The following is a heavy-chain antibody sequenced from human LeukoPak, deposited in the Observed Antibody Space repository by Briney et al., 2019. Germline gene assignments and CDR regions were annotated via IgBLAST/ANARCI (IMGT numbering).Heavy chain of an antibody. J-gene: IGHJ6*02. CDR2: ISSSSSYI. Sequence: GGSLRLSCAASGFTFSSYSMNWVRQAPGKGLEWVSSISSSSSYIYYADSVKGRFTISRDNAKNSLYMQMSSLRAEDTAEYYCARDDSDLVVVVADRENLWRFYGMDVWGQGTTVTVSS. V-gene: IGHV3-21*01. CDR3: ARDDSDLVVVVADRENLWRFYGMDV. D-gene: IGHD2-15*01. CDR1: GFTFSSYS.